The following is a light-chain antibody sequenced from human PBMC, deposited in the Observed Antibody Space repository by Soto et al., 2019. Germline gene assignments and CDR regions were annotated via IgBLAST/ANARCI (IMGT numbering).Light chain of an antibody. CDR2: DAF. Sequence: DIQMTQSPSSLSASVGDRVTITCRASQSISSWLAWYQQKPGKAPKLLIFDAFSLGSGVPSRFSGSGSGTEFTLTITSLQPDDFATYYCQQYNSYPWTFGKGTKVDIK. CDR1: QSISSW. V-gene: IGKV1-5*01. J-gene: IGKJ1*01. CDR3: QQYNSYPWT.